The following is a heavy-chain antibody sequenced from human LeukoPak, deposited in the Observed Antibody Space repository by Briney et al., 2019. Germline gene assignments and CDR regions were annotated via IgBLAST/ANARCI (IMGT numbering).Heavy chain of an antibody. CDR3: ARDGGYCSSTSCSPDWYFDL. CDR1: GYTFTSYG. D-gene: IGHD2-2*01. V-gene: IGHV1-2*02. CDR2: INPNSGGT. J-gene: IGHJ2*01. Sequence: ASVKVSCKASGYTFTSYGISWVRQAPGQGLEWMGWINPNSGGTNYAQKFQGRVTMTRDTSISTAYMELSKLRSDDTAVYYCARDGGYCSSTSCSPDWYFDLWGRGTLVTVSS.